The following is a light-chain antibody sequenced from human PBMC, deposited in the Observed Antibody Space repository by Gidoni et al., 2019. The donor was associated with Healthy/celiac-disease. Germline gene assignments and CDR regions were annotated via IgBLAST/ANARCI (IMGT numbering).Light chain of an antibody. V-gene: IGKV1-39*01. J-gene: IGKJ3*01. CDR1: QSISSD. CDR2: AAS. Sequence: DIQMTQTPSSLSASVGDRVTITCRASQSISSDLNWYQQKPGKAPKLLIYAASSLQSGVPSRFRGSGSGTDFTLTISSLPPDDFATYYCQQSYSTPSFGPGTKVDIK. CDR3: QQSYSTPS.